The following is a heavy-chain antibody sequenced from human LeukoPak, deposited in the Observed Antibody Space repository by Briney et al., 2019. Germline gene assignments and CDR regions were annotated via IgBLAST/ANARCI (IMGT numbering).Heavy chain of an antibody. CDR2: IKQDGSEK. V-gene: IGHV3-7*03. CDR1: GFTFSSYW. D-gene: IGHD6-19*01. Sequence: GGSLRLSCAASGFTFSSYWMSWVRQAPGKGLEWVANIKQDGSEKYYVDSVKGRFTISRDNAKNSLYLQMNSLRAEDTAVYYCARTSSGWYPSYYYFDYWGPGTLVTVSS. J-gene: IGHJ4*02. CDR3: ARTSSGWYPSYYYFDY.